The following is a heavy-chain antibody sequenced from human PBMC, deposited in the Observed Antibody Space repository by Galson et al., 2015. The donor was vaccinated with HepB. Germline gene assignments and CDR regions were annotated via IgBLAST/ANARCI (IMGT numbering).Heavy chain of an antibody. CDR1: GFTFSSYW. CDR2: IKQDGSEK. V-gene: IGHV3-7*03. CDR3: ARDTSPFRGVIITYAFDI. Sequence: SLRLSCAASGFTFSSYWMSWVRQAPGKGLEWVANIKQDGSEKYYVDSVKGRFTISRDNAKNSLYLQMNSLRAEDTAVYYCARDTSPFRGVIITYAFDIWGQGTMVTVSS. J-gene: IGHJ3*02. D-gene: IGHD3-10*01.